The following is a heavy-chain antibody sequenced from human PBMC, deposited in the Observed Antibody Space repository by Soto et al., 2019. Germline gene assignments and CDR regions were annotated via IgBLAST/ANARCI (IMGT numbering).Heavy chain of an antibody. D-gene: IGHD6-13*01. V-gene: IGHV1-18*01. Sequence: ASVKVSCKASGYTFNKYGFNWVRQAPGQGLEWMGRISAFNDYTNLAHKFQGRITLTTDASTNTAYMELQILRSDDTAMYYCARGRGVVIPAGTPDAFDVWGQGTMVT. CDR2: ISAFNDYT. J-gene: IGHJ3*01. CDR1: GYTFNKYG. CDR3: ARGRGVVIPAGTPDAFDV.